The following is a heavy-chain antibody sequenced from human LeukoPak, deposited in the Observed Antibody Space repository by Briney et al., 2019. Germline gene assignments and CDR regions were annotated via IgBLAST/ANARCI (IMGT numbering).Heavy chain of an antibody. CDR1: GFTFSSYA. CDR2: ISGSGGST. V-gene: IGHV3-23*01. J-gene: IGHJ4*02. Sequence: GGSLRLSCAASGFTFSSYAMSWVRQAPGKGLEWVSAISGSGGSTYYADSVKGRFTISRDNSKNTLYLLMSSLRAEDTAVYYCAKGRASGSYYLVFDYWGQGTLVTVSS. D-gene: IGHD1-26*01. CDR3: AKGRASGSYYLVFDY.